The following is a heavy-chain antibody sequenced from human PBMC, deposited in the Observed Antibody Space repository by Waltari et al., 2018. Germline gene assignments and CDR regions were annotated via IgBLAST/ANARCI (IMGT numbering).Heavy chain of an antibody. CDR3: AREHPVGRSPFDP. J-gene: IGHJ5*02. Sequence: QVQLVQSGAEVKKPGASVKVSCKASGYTFTGYYMHWVRQAPGQGLEWMGWINPNRGGTHYAKKFQGRVTMTRDTSISTAYMELSRLRSDDTAVYYCAREHPVGRSPFDPWGQGTLVTVSS. CDR2: INPNRGGT. V-gene: IGHV1-2*02. CDR1: GYTFTGYY. D-gene: IGHD4-17*01.